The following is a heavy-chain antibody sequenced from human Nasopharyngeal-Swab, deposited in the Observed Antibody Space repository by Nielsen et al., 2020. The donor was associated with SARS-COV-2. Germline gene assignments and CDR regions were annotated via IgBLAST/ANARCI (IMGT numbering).Heavy chain of an antibody. D-gene: IGHD2-2*01. CDR3: ATSIVVVPAAMRRLVYYYYYGMDV. J-gene: IGHJ6*02. CDR1: GYTLTELS. V-gene: IGHV1-24*01. Sequence: ASVKVSCKVSGYTLTELSMHWVRQAPGKGLEWMGGFDPEDGETIYAQKFQGRVTMTEDTSTDTAYMELGSLRSEDTAVYYCATSIVVVPAAMRRLVYYYYYGMDVWGQGTTVTVSS. CDR2: FDPEDGET.